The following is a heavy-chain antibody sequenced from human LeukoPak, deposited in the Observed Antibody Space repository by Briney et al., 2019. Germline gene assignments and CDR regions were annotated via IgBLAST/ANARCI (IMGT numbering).Heavy chain of an antibody. CDR1: GFTFRSYW. V-gene: IGHV3-74*01. Sequence: GGSLRLSCAASGFTFRSYWMHWVRQAPGKGLVWVSRINGDGSSTSYADSVKGRFTISRDNAKNTLYLQMNSLRAVDTAVYYCARDAVGYSYGSPDYWGQGTLVTVSS. CDR2: INGDGSST. CDR3: ARDAVGYSYGSPDY. J-gene: IGHJ4*02. D-gene: IGHD5-18*01.